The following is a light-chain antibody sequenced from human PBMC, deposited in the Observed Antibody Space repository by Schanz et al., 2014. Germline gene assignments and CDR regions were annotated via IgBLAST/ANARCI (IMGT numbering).Light chain of an antibody. V-gene: IGKV2-28*01. CDR2: LVS. Sequence: DIVMTQSPLSLPVTPGEPASISCRSSQSLLHSNGYNYLDWYLQKPGQSPQLLIYLVSNRASGVPDRFSGGGSGTDFTLKISRVEADDVGVYYCMQALQTAYTFGQGTKLEIK. CDR3: MQALQTAYT. J-gene: IGKJ2*01. CDR1: QSLLHSNGYNY.